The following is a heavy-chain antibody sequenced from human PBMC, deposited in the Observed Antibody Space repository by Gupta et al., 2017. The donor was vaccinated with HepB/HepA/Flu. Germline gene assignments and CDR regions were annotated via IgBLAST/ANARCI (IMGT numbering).Heavy chain of an antibody. Sequence: QVQLVQSGAVLKKPGSSVKVSCKASGGTFSSFAIIWVRQAPGQGLEWMGGIIPTLGTENYAQKVQGRVKITAEESTSADYMELRRLRSEDKAWYYCARASSSWSYNYMDVWGKGTTVTVSS. D-gene: IGHD6-13*01. CDR2: IIPTLGTE. V-gene: IGHV1-69*01. CDR1: GGTFSSFA. J-gene: IGHJ6*03. CDR3: ARASSSWSYNYMDV.